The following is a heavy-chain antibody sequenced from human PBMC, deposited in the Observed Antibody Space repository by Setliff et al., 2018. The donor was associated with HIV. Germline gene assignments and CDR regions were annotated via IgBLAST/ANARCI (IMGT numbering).Heavy chain of an antibody. V-gene: IGHV4-38-2*02. CDR3: ASMERGSGFSNRNYFDY. Sequence: PSETLSLTCNVSGFSINTGYYWGWIRQSPGRGLQWIASILHSGSTYFNPSLRSRVTISIDTSKNQFSLKLSSVTAADTAVYYCASMERGSGFSNRNYFDYWGQGSLVTVSS. J-gene: IGHJ4*02. D-gene: IGHD6-19*01. CDR1: GFSINTGYY. CDR2: ILHSGST.